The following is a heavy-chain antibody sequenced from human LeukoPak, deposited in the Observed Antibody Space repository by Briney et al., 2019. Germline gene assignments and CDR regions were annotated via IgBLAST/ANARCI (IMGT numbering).Heavy chain of an antibody. CDR2: ISWDSRSA. D-gene: IGHD2-15*01. CDR3: ARDSQDCSASTCYFDY. J-gene: IGHJ4*02. CDR1: GFTFDDYA. Sequence: QAGGSLRLSCAASGFTFDDYAMHWVRQSPGKGLQWDSFISWDSRSAYYADSVKGRFTISRDNNKKSVFLQMNSLSAEDTAFYYCARDSQDCSASTCYFDYWGQGTLVTVSA. V-gene: IGHV3-43D*03.